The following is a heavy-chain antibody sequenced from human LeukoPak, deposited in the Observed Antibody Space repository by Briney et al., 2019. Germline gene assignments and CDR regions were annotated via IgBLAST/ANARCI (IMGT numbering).Heavy chain of an antibody. CDR1: GASISSYY. Sequence: PSETLSLTCTVSGASISSYYWSWIRQPPGKGLDWVGSFYYSGSTNYNPSLKGRVTISVDTSKNQLSLKLTSVTAADTAIYFCAGESPTGRDAFDIWGQGTMVTVSS. J-gene: IGHJ3*02. D-gene: IGHD1-14*01. CDR2: FYYSGST. CDR3: AGESPTGRDAFDI. V-gene: IGHV4-59*01.